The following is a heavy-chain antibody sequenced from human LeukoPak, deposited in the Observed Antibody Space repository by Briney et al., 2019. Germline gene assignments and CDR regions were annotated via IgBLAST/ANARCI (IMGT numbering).Heavy chain of an antibody. J-gene: IGHJ4*02. CDR1: GFTYSSYA. Sequence: AGGSLRLSCAASGFTYSSYAMHWVRQAPGKGLEWVAVISYDGTNKYYADSVKGRFTISRDNSKNTLYLQMNSLRPEDTAVYYCARSERGYSYGYLTSDYWGQGTLVTVSS. CDR3: ARSERGYSYGYLTSDY. CDR2: ISYDGTNK. D-gene: IGHD5-18*01. V-gene: IGHV3-30-3*01.